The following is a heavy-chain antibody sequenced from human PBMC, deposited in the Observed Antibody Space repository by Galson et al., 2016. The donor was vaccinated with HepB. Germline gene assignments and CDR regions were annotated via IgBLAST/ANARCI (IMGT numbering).Heavy chain of an antibody. CDR2: VKYDGSEK. CDR1: GFSLSSYW. CDR3: ANIWLWAGATFDQ. V-gene: IGHV3-7*01. Sequence: SLRLSCAASGFSLSSYWMSWVRQAPGKGLEWVANVKYDGSEKYYVDSVKGRFTISRDNAKNSMSLQMNSLSAEDTAVYYCANIWLWAGATFDQWGQGTLVTVSS. D-gene: IGHD3-22*01. J-gene: IGHJ4*02.